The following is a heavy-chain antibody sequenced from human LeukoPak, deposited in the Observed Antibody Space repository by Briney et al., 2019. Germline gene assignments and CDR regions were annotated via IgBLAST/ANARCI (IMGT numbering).Heavy chain of an antibody. J-gene: IGHJ4*02. Sequence: GGSLRLSCVASGFTFSSYWMSWVRQAPGKGLEWVANIREDGSDKHHVDSVKGRFTVSRDKAKKSLYLQMNSLRAEDTAVYYCARAEDYWGQGILVTVP. CDR2: IREDGSDK. CDR1: GFTFSSYW. V-gene: IGHV3-7*01. CDR3: ARAEDY.